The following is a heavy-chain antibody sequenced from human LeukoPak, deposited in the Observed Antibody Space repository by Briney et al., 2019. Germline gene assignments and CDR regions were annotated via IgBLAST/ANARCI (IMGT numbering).Heavy chain of an antibody. CDR2: ISGSGGST. D-gene: IGHD5-18*01. CDR3: AKRLGYSYGYGFGY. V-gene: IGHV3-23*01. CDR1: GFTLSSYA. Sequence: HSGGSLRLSCAASGFTLSSYAMSWVRQAPGKGREWVSAISGSGGSTYYADSVKGRFTISRDNSKNTLYLQMNSLRAEDTAVYYCAKRLGYSYGYGFGYWGQGTLVTVSS. J-gene: IGHJ4*02.